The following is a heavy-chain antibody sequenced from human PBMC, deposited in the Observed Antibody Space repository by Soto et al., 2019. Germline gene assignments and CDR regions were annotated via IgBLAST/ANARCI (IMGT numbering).Heavy chain of an antibody. CDR2: IYYSGST. CDR3: ASRGGSDSYGYRLDY. CDR1: GGSLTSVGYS. D-gene: IGHD5-18*01. J-gene: IGHJ4*02. V-gene: IGHV4-30-2*03. Sequence: PSETLSLTCAVSGGSLTSVGYSWSWIRQAPGKGLEWLGYIYYSGSTYYNPSLKSRVTISVDTSKNQFSLKLSSVTAADTAVYYCASRGGSDSYGYRLDYWGQGTLVTVSS.